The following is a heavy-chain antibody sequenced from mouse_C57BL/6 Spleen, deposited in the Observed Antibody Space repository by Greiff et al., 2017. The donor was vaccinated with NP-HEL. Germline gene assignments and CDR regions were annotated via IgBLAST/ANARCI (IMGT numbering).Heavy chain of an antibody. V-gene: IGHV1-39*01. CDR3: AREEVTNYFDD. CDR2: INPNYGTT. D-gene: IGHD2-2*01. J-gene: IGHJ2*01. Sequence: VQLQQSGPELVKPGASVKISCKASGYSFTDYYMNWVKQSNGKSLEWIGVINPNYGTTSYNQKVKGKATLTVDQSSSTAYMQHDSLTSEYSAVYYCAREEVTNYFDDWGQGTTLTVSS. CDR1: GYSFTDYY.